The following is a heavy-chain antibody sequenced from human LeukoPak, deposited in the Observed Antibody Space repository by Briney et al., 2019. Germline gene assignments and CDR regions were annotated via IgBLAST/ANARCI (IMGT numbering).Heavy chain of an antibody. D-gene: IGHD2/OR15-2a*01. J-gene: IGHJ4*02. Sequence: GGSLRLSCAASGFTFSNYAMNWVRQAPGKGLEWISYISRSGSITNYADSVKGRFTISRDDDRNSLSLEMSGLRVEDSAVYFCARGMLNIFWGQGTRVAVSS. CDR2: ISRSGSIT. V-gene: IGHV3-48*01. CDR3: ARGMLNIF. CDR1: GFTFSNYA.